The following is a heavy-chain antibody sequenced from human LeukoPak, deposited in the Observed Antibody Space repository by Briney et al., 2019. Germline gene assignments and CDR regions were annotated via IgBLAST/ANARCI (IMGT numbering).Heavy chain of an antibody. V-gene: IGHV1-69*04. Sequence: SVKVSCKASGGTFSRYAISWVRQAPGQGLEWMGRIIPILGIANYAQKFQGRVTITADKSTSTAYMELSSLRSEDTAVYYCARDPVGTVTTHDYWGQGTLVTVSS. CDR1: GGTFSRYA. CDR3: ARDPVGTVTTHDY. CDR2: IIPILGIA. D-gene: IGHD4-17*01. J-gene: IGHJ4*02.